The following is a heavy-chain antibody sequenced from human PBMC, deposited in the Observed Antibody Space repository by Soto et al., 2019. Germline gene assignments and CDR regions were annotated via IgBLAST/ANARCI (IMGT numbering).Heavy chain of an antibody. CDR3: AKDGGYSGYDLFSY. V-gene: IGHV3-23*01. J-gene: IGHJ4*02. D-gene: IGHD5-12*01. CDR2: ISGSGGST. Sequence: PGGSLRLSCAASGFTFSSYAMSWVRQAPGKGLEWVSAISGSGGSTYYADSVKGRFTISRDNSKNTLYLQMNSLRAEDTAVYCRAKDGGYSGYDLFSYWGQGTLVTVSS. CDR1: GFTFSSYA.